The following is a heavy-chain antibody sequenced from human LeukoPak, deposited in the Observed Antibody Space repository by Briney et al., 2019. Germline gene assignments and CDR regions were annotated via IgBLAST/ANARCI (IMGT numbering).Heavy chain of an antibody. Sequence: SETLSLTCTVSGGSISSGGYYWSWIRQPPGKGLEWIGYIYHSGSTYYNPSLKSRVTISVDRSKNQFSLKLSSVTAADTAVYYCASQSGDDAFDIWGQGTMVTVSS. J-gene: IGHJ3*02. CDR2: IYHSGST. CDR3: ASQSGDDAFDI. D-gene: IGHD3-10*01. V-gene: IGHV4-30-2*01. CDR1: GGSISSGGYY.